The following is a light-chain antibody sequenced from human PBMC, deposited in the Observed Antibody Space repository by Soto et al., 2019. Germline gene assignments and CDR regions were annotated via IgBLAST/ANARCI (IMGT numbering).Light chain of an antibody. Sequence: QSVLTQPASVSGSPGQSITISCTGTSSDVGSYNLVSWYQQHPGKAPKVMIYEVSKRPSGVSNRFPGSKSGNTASLTISGLQAEDEADYYCCSYGGSYVFGPGTKVTVL. CDR1: SSDVGSYNL. V-gene: IGLV2-23*02. CDR2: EVS. J-gene: IGLJ1*01. CDR3: CSYGGSYV.